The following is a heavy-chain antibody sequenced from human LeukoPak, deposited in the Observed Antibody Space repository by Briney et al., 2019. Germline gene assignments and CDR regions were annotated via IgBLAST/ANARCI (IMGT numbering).Heavy chain of an antibody. CDR3: AELGITMIGGV. D-gene: IGHD3-10*02. V-gene: IGHV3-48*03. CDR1: GFTFSTYE. Sequence: GGSLRLSCAASGFTFSTYEVTWVRQSPGKGLEWVSYISSSGSTIYYADSVKGRFTISRDNAKNSLYLQMNSLRAEDTAVYYCAELGITMIGGVWGKGTTVTISS. CDR2: ISSSGSTI. J-gene: IGHJ6*04.